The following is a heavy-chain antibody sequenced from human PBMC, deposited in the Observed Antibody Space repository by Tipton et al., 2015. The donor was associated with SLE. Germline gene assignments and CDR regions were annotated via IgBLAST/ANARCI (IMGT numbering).Heavy chain of an antibody. CDR2: IYYSGST. V-gene: IGHV4-31*03. CDR1: GGSISSGNYY. J-gene: IGHJ5*02. Sequence: TLSLTCTVSGGSISSGNYYWSWIRQHPGKGLEWIGYIYYSGSTFYNPSLKSRITTSVDKSKNQFSLKLSSVTAADTAVYYCASRTTVFWFDPWGQGTLVTVSS. D-gene: IGHD4-17*01. CDR3: ASRTTVFWFDP.